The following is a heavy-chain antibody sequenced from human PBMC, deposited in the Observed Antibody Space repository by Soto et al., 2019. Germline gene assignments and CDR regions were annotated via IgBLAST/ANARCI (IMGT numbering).Heavy chain of an antibody. V-gene: IGHV3-23*01. J-gene: IGHJ4*02. CDR1: GFTFSSYA. D-gene: IGHD6-19*01. Sequence: EVQLLESGGGLVQPGGFLRLSCAASGFTFSSYAMSWVRQAPGKGLEWVSAISGSGGSTYYADSVKGRFTISRDNSKNPLYLQMNSLRAEDTAVYYCAKSLSQWRAKDFDYWGQGTLVTVSS. CDR3: AKSLSQWRAKDFDY. CDR2: ISGSGGST.